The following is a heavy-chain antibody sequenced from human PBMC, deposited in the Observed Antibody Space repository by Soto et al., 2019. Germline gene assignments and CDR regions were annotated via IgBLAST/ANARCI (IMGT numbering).Heavy chain of an antibody. J-gene: IGHJ4*02. V-gene: IGHV3-30*18. D-gene: IGHD3-22*01. CDR2: ISYDGSNK. Sequence: QVQLVESGGGVVQPGRSLRLSCAASGFTFSSYGIHWVRQAPGKGLEWVAVISYDGSNKYYGDSVKGRFTISRDNSKNTLYLQMNSLRAEDTAVYYCAKDTYYYDSSCYYVFDFCGQGTLVTVTS. CDR3: AKDTYYYDSSCYYVFDF. CDR1: GFTFSSYG.